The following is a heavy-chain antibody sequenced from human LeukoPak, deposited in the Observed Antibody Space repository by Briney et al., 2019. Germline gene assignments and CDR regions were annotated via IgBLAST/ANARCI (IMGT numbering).Heavy chain of an antibody. Sequence: ASGKVSCKASGYTFTSYDINWVRQATGQGLEWMGWMNPNSGNTGYAQKFQGRVTITRNTSMSTAYMELSSLRSEDTAVYYCARGVYYCSSTSCYMWYFDYWGQGTLVTVSS. CDR2: MNPNSGNT. CDR1: GYTFTSYD. D-gene: IGHD2-2*02. J-gene: IGHJ4*02. V-gene: IGHV1-8*03. CDR3: ARGVYYCSSTSCYMWYFDY.